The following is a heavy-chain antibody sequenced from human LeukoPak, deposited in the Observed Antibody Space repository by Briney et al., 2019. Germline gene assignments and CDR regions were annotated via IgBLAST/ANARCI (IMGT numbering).Heavy chain of an antibody. CDR3: SLHEVGYCSMLSCYGGNWLDP. D-gene: IGHD2-2*01. CDR1: GGSLSSSSYH. Sequence: SETLSLTCTVSGGSLSSSSYHWGWIRQPLGKGLEWIGSVYFSGTTYYSPSLKSRVTISVDKSKNQFSLKLNSETAADTAEHWCSLHEVGYCSMLSCYGGNWLDPWGQGTLVTVSS. J-gene: IGHJ5*02. V-gene: IGHV4-39*01. CDR2: VYFSGTT.